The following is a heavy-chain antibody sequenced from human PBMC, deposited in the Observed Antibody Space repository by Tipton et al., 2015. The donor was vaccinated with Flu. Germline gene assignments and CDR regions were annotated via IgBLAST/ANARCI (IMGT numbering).Heavy chain of an antibody. CDR1: GGSFSGYY. CDR3: ASAMVRGVTNAPGY. J-gene: IGHJ4*02. D-gene: IGHD3-10*01. CDR2: INHSGST. Sequence: TLSLTCAVYGGSFSGYYWSWIRQPPGKGLEWIGEINHSGSTNYNPSLKSRVTISVDTSKNQFSLKLSSVTAADTAVYYCASAMVRGVTNAPGYWGQGTLVTVSS. V-gene: IGHV4-34*01.